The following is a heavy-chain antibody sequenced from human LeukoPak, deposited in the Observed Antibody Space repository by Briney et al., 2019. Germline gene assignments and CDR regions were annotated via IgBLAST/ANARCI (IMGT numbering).Heavy chain of an antibody. Sequence: GGSLRLSCAASGFTFSSYSMNWVRQAPGKGLQWVSSISSSSSYIYYADSVKGRFTISRDNAKNSLYLQMNSLRAEDTAVYYCARVGGRGASEAGTIDYWGQGTLVAVSS. CDR2: ISSSSSYI. V-gene: IGHV3-21*01. CDR3: ARVGGRGASEAGTIDY. D-gene: IGHD6-13*01. CDR1: GFTFSSYS. J-gene: IGHJ4*02.